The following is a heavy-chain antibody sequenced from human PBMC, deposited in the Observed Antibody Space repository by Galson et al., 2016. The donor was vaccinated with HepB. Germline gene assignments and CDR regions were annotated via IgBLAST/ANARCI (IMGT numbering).Heavy chain of an antibody. V-gene: IGHV3-48*01. J-gene: IGHJ3*01. D-gene: IGHD6-13*01. CDR3: ARVGDNNNWYLGDAFDG. CDR1: GFNFRNYR. Sequence: SLRLSCAASGFNFRNYRMNWVRQAPGKGLEWISFINTSGTAIYYVDSVKGRFTISRDNTKKSLYLQMNSLRAEDTAAYYCARVGDNNNWYLGDAFDGWGQGTVVTVSS. CDR2: INTSGTAI.